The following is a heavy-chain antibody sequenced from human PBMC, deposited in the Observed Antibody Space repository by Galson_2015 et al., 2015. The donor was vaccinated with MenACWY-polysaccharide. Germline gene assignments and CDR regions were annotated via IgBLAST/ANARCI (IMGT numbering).Heavy chain of an antibody. J-gene: IGHJ5*02. CDR2: INADGSAT. CDR3: TKAGAKYCSGSACYFNWFDP. D-gene: IGHD2-15*01. CDR1: GFTFSTYW. V-gene: IGHV3-74*01. Sequence: SLRLSCAASGFTFSTYWMHWVRHVPGKGLVWVSRINADGSATGYADSVRGRFTISRDNAKNTLYLEMNSLRAEDTAVYYCTKAGAKYCSGSACYFNWFDPWGQGTLVTVSS.